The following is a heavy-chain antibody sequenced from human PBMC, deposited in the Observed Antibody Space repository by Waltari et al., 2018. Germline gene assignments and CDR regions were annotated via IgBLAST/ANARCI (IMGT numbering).Heavy chain of an antibody. V-gene: IGHV4-39*07. J-gene: IGHJ4*02. CDR2: IYYSGST. CDR3: ARDLLIAVAAD. CDR1: GGSISSSSYY. D-gene: IGHD6-19*01. Sequence: QLQLQESSPGLVKPSETLSLTCTVSGGSISSSSYYWGWIRQPPGKGLEWIGSIYYSGSTYYNPSLKSRVTISVDTSKNQFSLKLSSVTAADTAVYYCARDLLIAVAADWGQGTLVTVSS.